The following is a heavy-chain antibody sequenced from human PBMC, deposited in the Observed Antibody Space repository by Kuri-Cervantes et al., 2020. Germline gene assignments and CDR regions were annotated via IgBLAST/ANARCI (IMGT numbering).Heavy chain of an antibody. V-gene: IGHV3-21*04. CDR3: ARGRRDEGY. Sequence: GGSLRLSCAASGFTFSSYSMNWVRQAPGKGLEWVSSISSSSSYIYYADSVKGRFTISRDNSKNMLYLQMNSLRAEDTAVYYCARGRRDEGYWGQGTLVTVSS. CDR2: ISSSSSYI. J-gene: IGHJ4*02. CDR1: GFTFSSYS.